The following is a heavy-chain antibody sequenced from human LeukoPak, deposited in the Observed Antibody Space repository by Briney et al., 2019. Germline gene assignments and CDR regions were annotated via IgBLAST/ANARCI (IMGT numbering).Heavy chain of an antibody. CDR2: ISSSSSYI. D-gene: IGHD3-9*01. CDR1: RFTFSSYN. Sequence: GGSLRLSCAASRFTFSSYNMNWVRQAPGKGLEWVSSISSSSSYIYYADSVKGRFTISRDNAKNSLYLQMNSLRAEDTAVYYCARDRDFDSLSNLDAFYICGQGTIVTVSS. J-gene: IGHJ3*02. CDR3: ARDRDFDSLSNLDAFYI. V-gene: IGHV3-21*01.